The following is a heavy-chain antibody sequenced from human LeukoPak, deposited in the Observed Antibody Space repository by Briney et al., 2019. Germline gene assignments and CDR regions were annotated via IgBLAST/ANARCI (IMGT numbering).Heavy chain of an antibody. Sequence: GASVKVSCKASGYTFTSYGISWVRQAPGQGLEWMGWISAYNGNTNYAQKLQGRVTMTTDTSTSTAYMELRSLRSDDTAVYYCARVKEWFGELGYYFDHWGQGTLVTVSS. CDR2: ISAYNGNT. J-gene: IGHJ4*02. V-gene: IGHV1-18*01. D-gene: IGHD3-10*01. CDR1: GYTFTSYG. CDR3: ARVKEWFGELGYYFDH.